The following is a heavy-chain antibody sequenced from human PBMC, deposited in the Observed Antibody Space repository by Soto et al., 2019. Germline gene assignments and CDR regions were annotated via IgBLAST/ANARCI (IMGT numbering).Heavy chain of an antibody. J-gene: IGHJ5*02. CDR1: GGSFSGYY. D-gene: IGHD2-15*01. CDR2: INHSGST. CDR3: ARLPGYCSGAPTVIDIPNPLQSLP. Sequence: SEILSLTCAVYGGSFSGYYWTWIRQPPGTGLEWIGEINHSGSTNNNPSLKSRVTISVDTSKNQFSLKLSSVTAADTAVYFCARLPGYCSGAPTVIDIPNPLQSLPWG. V-gene: IGHV4-34*01.